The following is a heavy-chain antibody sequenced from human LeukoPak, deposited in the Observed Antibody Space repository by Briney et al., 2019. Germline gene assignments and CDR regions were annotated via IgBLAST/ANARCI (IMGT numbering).Heavy chain of an antibody. V-gene: IGHV3-53*01. CDR2: IYAGGSP. CDR3: ARGPLITGITD. J-gene: IGHJ4*01. CDR1: GFTVSYNY. Sequence: TGGSLRLSCAASGFTVSYNYMSWVRQAPGKGLEWVAVIYAGGSPYYADSVKGRFTISRDDSKNTLFLQMNSLRVEDTAVYHCARGPLITGITDWCQGTRVSVSS. D-gene: IGHD1-7*01.